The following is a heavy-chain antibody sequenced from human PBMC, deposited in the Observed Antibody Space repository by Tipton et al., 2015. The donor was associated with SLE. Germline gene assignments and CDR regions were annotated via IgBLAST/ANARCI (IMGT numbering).Heavy chain of an antibody. D-gene: IGHD1-20*01. J-gene: IGHJ4*02. CDR3: ARVSMTGTTRLPFDY. V-gene: IGHV4-39*01. CDR1: GGSISSSSYY. CDR2: IYYSGST. Sequence: TLSLTCTVSGGSISSSSYYWGWIRQPPGKGLEWIGSIYYSGSTYYNPSLKSRVTISVDTSKNQFSLKLSSVTAADTAVYYCARVSMTGTTRLPFDYWGQGTLVTVSS.